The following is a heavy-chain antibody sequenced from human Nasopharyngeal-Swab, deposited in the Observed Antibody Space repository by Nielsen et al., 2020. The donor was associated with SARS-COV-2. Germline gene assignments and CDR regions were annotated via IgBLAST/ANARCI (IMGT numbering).Heavy chain of an antibody. V-gene: IGHV4-39*01. D-gene: IGHD6-6*01. Sequence: SETLSLTCTVSGGSISSISYYWGWILQPPGKGLEWIGSIYYSGSTYYNPSLKSRVTISVDTSKNQFSLKLSSVTAADTAVYYCARQEYLNWFDPWGQGTLVTVSS. CDR1: GGSISSISYY. CDR3: ARQEYLNWFDP. J-gene: IGHJ5*02. CDR2: IYYSGST.